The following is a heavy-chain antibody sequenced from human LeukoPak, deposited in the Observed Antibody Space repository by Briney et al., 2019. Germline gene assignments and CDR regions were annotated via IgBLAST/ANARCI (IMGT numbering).Heavy chain of an antibody. CDR2: IYYSGST. CDR3: ARDQDFYGSGSYGPDH. Sequence: SETLSLTCTVSGGSISSGDYYWSWIRQPPGKGLEWIGYIYYSGSTYYNPSLKSRVTISVDTSKNQFSQKLSSVTAADTAIYYCARDQDFYGSGSYGPDHWGQGTQVTVSS. V-gene: IGHV4-30-4*08. CDR1: GGSISSGDYY. J-gene: IGHJ4*02. D-gene: IGHD3-10*01.